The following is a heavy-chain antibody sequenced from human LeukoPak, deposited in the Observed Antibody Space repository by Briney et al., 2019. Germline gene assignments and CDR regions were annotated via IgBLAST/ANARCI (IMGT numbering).Heavy chain of an antibody. J-gene: IGHJ6*02. CDR3: VRSTSAGFYYYFGMDV. D-gene: IGHD6-13*01. CDR1: GYNFHTYW. V-gene: IGHV5-51*01. CDR2: IYSGDSDT. Sequence: GESLKISCKGSGYNFHTYWIAWVRQMPGKGLEWMGIIYSGDSDTRYSPSFQGQVTISADKSISTAYLQWNSLKASDTAIYYCVRSTSAGFYYYFGMDVWGQGTTVTVSS.